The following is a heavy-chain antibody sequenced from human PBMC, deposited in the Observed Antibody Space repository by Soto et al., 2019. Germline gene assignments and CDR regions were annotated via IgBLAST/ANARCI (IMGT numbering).Heavy chain of an antibody. CDR2: INAGNGNT. Sequence: ASVKVSCKASGYTFTSYAMHWVLQAPGQRLEWMGWINAGNGNTKYSQKFQGRVTITRDTSASTAYMELSSLRSEDTAVYYCARGSHDYGYYYYGMDVWGQGTTVTVSS. J-gene: IGHJ6*02. D-gene: IGHD4-17*01. V-gene: IGHV1-3*01. CDR1: GYTFTSYA. CDR3: ARGSHDYGYYYYGMDV.